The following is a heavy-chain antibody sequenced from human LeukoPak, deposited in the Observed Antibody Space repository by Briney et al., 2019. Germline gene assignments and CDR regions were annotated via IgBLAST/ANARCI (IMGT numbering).Heavy chain of an antibody. Sequence: GSLRLSCAASGFTFSSYGMHWVRKAPGTGLEGVAVISYDGSNKYYADSVKGRFTISRDNSKNTLYLQMNSLRAEDTALYYCAKDAQGLVRGGIYFDFWGQGSLVTVSS. J-gene: IGHJ4*02. CDR1: GFTFSSYG. V-gene: IGHV3-30*18. CDR2: ISYDGSNK. CDR3: AKDAQGLVRGGIYFDF. D-gene: IGHD6-19*01.